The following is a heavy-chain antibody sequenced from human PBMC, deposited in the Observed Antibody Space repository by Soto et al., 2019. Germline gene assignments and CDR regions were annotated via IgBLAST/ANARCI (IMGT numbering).Heavy chain of an antibody. D-gene: IGHD5-18*01. Sequence: QVQLVESGGGVVQPGRSLRLSCAASGFTFSSYGMHWVRRAPGKGLEWVAVISYDGSNKYYADSVKGRFTISRDNSKNTLYLQMNSLRAEDTAVYYCAKGPIQLWLLAFDIWGQGTMVTVSS. CDR1: GFTFSSYG. V-gene: IGHV3-30*18. J-gene: IGHJ3*02. CDR2: ISYDGSNK. CDR3: AKGPIQLWLLAFDI.